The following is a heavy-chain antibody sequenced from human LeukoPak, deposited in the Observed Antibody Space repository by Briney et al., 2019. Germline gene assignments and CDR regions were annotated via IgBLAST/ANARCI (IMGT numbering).Heavy chain of an antibody. CDR2: ISGSGGST. D-gene: IGHD2-2*01. CDR3: AKDPLVLIVVVPAAKVDY. CDR1: GFTFSSYA. Sequence: PGGSLRPSCAASGFTFSSYAMSWVRQAPGKGLEWVSAISGSGGSTYYADSVKGRFTISRDNSKNTLYLQMNSLRAEDTAVYYCAKDPLVLIVVVPAAKVDYWGQGTLVTVSS. V-gene: IGHV3-23*01. J-gene: IGHJ4*02.